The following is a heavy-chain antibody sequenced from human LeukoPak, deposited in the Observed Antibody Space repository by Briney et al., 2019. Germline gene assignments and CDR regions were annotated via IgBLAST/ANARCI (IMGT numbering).Heavy chain of an antibody. J-gene: IGHJ3*02. CDR1: GGSISRGDYY. Sequence: SQTLSLTCTVSGGSISRGDYYWNWIRQPPGKGLEWIGYVYYSGGTYYNPSLESRVTISMDTSKNQFSLKLSSVTAADTAVYYCARTWYCSSTSCYTDTGGNFGVVTPPGAFDIWGQGTMVTVSS. V-gene: IGHV4-30-4*01. CDR3: ARTWYCSSTSCYTDTGGNFGVVTPPGAFDI. D-gene: IGHD2-2*02. CDR2: VYYSGGT.